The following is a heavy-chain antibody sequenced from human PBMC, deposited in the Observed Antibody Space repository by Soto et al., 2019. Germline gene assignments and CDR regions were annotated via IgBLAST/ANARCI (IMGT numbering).Heavy chain of an antibody. V-gene: IGHV4-31*03. CDR2: IYYSGST. CDR1: DGSSIDLGGC. CDR3: ARAQYDILIRREYQGLEF. D-gene: IGHD3-9*01. Sequence: SVADGSSIDLGGCRIIIRQHPGKGLSWIGYIYYSGSTYYIPSLKSRVTISVDTSKNQFSLKLSSVTAADTAVYYCARAQYDILIRREYQGLEFWGQGTSVIVFS. J-gene: IGHJ4*02.